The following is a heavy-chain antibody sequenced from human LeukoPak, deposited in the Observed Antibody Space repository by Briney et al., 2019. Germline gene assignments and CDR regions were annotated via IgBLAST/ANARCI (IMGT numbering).Heavy chain of an antibody. V-gene: IGHV4-61*02. D-gene: IGHD1-26*01. CDR2: VYTSGTS. Sequence: PSETLSLTCTVSGASITSGTYYWTWIRQPAGKGLEWIGRVYTSGTSTYNPSLRRRLTISADASKNQFSLKLSSVTAADTGVYYCARTTVGPYGSQTYYYYHMDVWGRGTTVTVSS. CDR3: ARTTVGPYGSQTYYYYHMDV. J-gene: IGHJ6*03. CDR1: GASITSGTYY.